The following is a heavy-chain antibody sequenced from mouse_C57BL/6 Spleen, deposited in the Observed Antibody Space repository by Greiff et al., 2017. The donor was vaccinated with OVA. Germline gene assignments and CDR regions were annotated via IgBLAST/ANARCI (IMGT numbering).Heavy chain of an antibody. V-gene: IGHV1-26*01. CDR1: GYTFTDYY. D-gene: IGHD4-1*01. CDR2: INPNNGGT. CDR3: ARVDWDGGFYCDMDY. Sequence: VQLQQSGPELVKPGASVKISCKASGYTFTDYYMNWVKQSHGKSLEWIGDINPNNGGTSYNQKFKGKATLTVDMSSSTAYMELRSLTSEDSAVYYCARVDWDGGFYCDMDYWGQGTSVTVSS. J-gene: IGHJ4*01.